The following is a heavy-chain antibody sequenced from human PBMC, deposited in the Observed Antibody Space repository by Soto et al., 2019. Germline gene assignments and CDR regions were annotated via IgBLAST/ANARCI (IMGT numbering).Heavy chain of an antibody. V-gene: IGHV4-39*01. D-gene: IGHD3-22*01. J-gene: IGHJ4*02. CDR3: ARRRYYDSSGYYYVSPFDY. Sequence: SETLSLTCTVSGGSISSSSYYWGWIRQPPGKGLEWIGSIYYSGSTYYNPSLKSRVTISVDTSKNQFSLKLSSVTAADTAVYYCARRRYYDSSGYYYVSPFDYWGQGTLVTVSS. CDR2: IYYSGST. CDR1: GGSISSSSYY.